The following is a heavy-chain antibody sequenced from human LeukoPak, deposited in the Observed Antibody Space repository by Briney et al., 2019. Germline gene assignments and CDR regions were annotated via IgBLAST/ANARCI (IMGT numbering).Heavy chain of an antibody. CDR2: ISGSGGST. CDR1: GFTFSSYA. J-gene: IGHJ4*02. V-gene: IGHV3-23*01. CDR3: ARDEIRYCSGGSCYFGNY. D-gene: IGHD2-15*01. Sequence: PGGSLRLSCAASGFTFSSYAMSWVRQAPGKGLEWVSAISGSGGSTYYADSVKGRFTISRDNSKNTLYLQMNSLRAEDTAVYYCARDEIRYCSGGSCYFGNYWGQGTLVTVSS.